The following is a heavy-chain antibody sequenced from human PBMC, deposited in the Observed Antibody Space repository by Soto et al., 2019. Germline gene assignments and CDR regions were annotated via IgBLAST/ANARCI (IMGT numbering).Heavy chain of an antibody. CDR2: ISAYNGNT. J-gene: IGHJ6*02. D-gene: IGHD3-22*01. Sequence: ASVKVSCKASGYTFTSYGISWVRQAPGQGLEWMGWISAYNGNTNYAQKLQGRVTMTTDTSTSTAYMELRSLRSDDTAVYYCATYDSSDYYYYYGMDVWGQGTTVTVSS. CDR1: GYTFTSYG. V-gene: IGHV1-18*01. CDR3: ATYDSSDYYYYYGMDV.